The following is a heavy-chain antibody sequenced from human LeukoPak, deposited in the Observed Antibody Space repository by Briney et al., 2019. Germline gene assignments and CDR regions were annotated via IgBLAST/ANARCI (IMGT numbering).Heavy chain of an antibody. J-gene: IGHJ6*02. D-gene: IGHD3/OR15-3a*01. CDR1: GFTFTSYA. CDR2: VNSNGDTT. V-gene: IGHV3-64D*06. CDR3: VKGTGTKYYYYGVDV. Sequence: PGGSLRLSCSASGFTFTSYAMHWVRQAPGKGLEYVSGVNSNGDTTYYADSVKGRFTISRDNSKNTLYLQMSNLRAEDTAVYYCVKGTGTKYYYYGVDVWGQGTTVTVSS.